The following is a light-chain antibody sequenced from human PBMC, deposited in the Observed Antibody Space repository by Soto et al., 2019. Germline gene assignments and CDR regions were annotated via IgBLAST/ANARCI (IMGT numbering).Light chain of an antibody. V-gene: IGKV3-15*01. Sequence: EIVMTQSPDTLSVSPGERATLSCRASQSVSTNLAWYQQRPGQPPRLLMYGASTRATGIPARFSGGGSGTEFTLTIRSLQSEDFAVYYCQQYNKWPPWTFGQGTKVEIK. CDR2: GAS. CDR3: QQYNKWPPWT. J-gene: IGKJ1*01. CDR1: QSVSTN.